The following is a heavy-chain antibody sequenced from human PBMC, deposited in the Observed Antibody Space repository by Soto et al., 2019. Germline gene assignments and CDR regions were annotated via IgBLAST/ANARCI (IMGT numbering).Heavy chain of an antibody. Sequence: QVQLVESGGGVVQPGRSLRLSCAASGFTFSSYGMHWVRQAPGKGLEWVAVIRYDGSNKYYADSVKGRFTISRDNSKNTLNLQMNRLRAEDTAVYYCAREGYCSGGSGYSVPVFDYWGQGTLVTVSS. D-gene: IGHD2-15*01. CDR2: IRYDGSNK. CDR1: GFTFSSYG. CDR3: AREGYCSGGSGYSVPVFDY. J-gene: IGHJ4*02. V-gene: IGHV3-33*01.